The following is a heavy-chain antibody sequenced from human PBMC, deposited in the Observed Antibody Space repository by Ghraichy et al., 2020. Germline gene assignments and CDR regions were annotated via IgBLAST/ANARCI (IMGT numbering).Heavy chain of an antibody. Sequence: GGSLRLSCAASGFIFSTYSMNWVRQAPGKGLEWVSYISSSSRTIYYADSVKGRFTISRDNAKNSLYLQMNSLRAEDTAVYFCAREGEGSTWDLVDSWGQGTLVTVSS. CDR2: ISSSSRTI. CDR1: GFIFSTYS. V-gene: IGHV3-48*04. D-gene: IGHD6-13*01. J-gene: IGHJ4*02. CDR3: AREGEGSTWDLVDS.